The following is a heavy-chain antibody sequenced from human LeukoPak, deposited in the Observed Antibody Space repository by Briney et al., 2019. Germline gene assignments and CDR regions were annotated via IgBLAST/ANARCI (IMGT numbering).Heavy chain of an antibody. CDR1: GFTFSSYG. Sequence: GGSLRLSCAASGFTFSSYGMDWVRQAPGKGLEWVAVISYDGSNKYYADSVKGRFTISRDNSKNTLYLQMNSLRAEDMALYYCAKEPTPEGAFIIWAKG. V-gene: IGHV3-30*18. J-gene: IGHJ3*02. CDR3: AKEPTPEGAFII. CDR2: ISYDGSNK.